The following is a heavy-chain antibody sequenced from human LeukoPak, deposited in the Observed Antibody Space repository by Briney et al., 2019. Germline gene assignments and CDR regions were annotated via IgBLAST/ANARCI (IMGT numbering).Heavy chain of an antibody. V-gene: IGHV1-18*04. CDR2: ISAYNGNT. Sequence: GASVKVSCKASGYTFTSYGISWVRQAPGQGLEWMGWISAYNGNTNYAQKLQGRVTMTTGTSTSTAYMELRSLRSDDTAVYYCARDLNVAYSSGWTDYWGQGTLVTVSS. J-gene: IGHJ4*02. CDR3: ARDLNVAYSSGWTDY. CDR1: GYTFTSYG. D-gene: IGHD6-19*01.